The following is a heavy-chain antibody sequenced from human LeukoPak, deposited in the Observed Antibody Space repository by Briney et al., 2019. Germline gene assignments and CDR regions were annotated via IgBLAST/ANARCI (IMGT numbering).Heavy chain of an antibody. CDR1: GGSTSTYY. CDR2: IHNSGST. D-gene: IGHD6-13*01. J-gene: IGHJ4*02. Sequence: SETLSLTCTVSGGSTSTYYWSWSWQPPRKGLEWIGCIHNSGSTNYNPSLKSRVTISLDTSKNQFSLKLSSVAAADTAVYYCVRGRGMAPQYWGQGTLVTVSS. V-gene: IGHV4-59*01. CDR3: VRGRGMAPQY.